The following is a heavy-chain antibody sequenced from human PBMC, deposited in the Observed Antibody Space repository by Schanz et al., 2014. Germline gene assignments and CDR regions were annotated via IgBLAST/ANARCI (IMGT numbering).Heavy chain of an antibody. CDR3: ARTASHDVWRGYIPHYAFDL. J-gene: IGHJ3*01. CDR2: IDPNSGGT. Sequence: QVQLVQSGAEVKKPGSSVKVSCKASGNTLSAYYIHWIRQAPGQGLEWMGWIDPNSGGTNYAQKFQSRVTMTSDTSITTAYMEVNSLTSHHTTVFYCARTASHDVWRGYIPHYAFDLWGQGTVVIVSS. D-gene: IGHD3-3*01. CDR1: GNTLSAYY. V-gene: IGHV1-2*02.